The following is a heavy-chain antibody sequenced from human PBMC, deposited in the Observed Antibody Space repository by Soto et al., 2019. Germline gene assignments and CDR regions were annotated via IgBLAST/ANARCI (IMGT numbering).Heavy chain of an antibody. D-gene: IGHD3-10*01. V-gene: IGHV3-33*01. Sequence: GGSLRLSCAASGFTFSSYGMHWVRQAPGKGLEWVAVIWYDGSNKYYADSVKGRFTISRDNSKNTLYLQMNSLRAEDTAVYYCARGLVRGVMVFYFDYWGQGTLVTVSS. J-gene: IGHJ4*02. CDR2: IWYDGSNK. CDR3: ARGLVRGVMVFYFDY. CDR1: GFTFSSYG.